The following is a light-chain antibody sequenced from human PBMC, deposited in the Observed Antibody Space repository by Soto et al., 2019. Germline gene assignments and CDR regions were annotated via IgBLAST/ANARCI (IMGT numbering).Light chain of an antibody. CDR3: QHYVTWPLA. J-gene: IGKJ4*01. CDR2: DTS. V-gene: IGKV3-15*01. CDR1: RGIVST. Sequence: EVVMTQSPATLSVSPGERATLSCRASRGIVSTLAWYQQKPGQTPRLLIYDTSTRATGVPGRFIGSRSGTEFTLTITRLQSEDFAIYYCQHYVTWPLAFGGGTRVENK.